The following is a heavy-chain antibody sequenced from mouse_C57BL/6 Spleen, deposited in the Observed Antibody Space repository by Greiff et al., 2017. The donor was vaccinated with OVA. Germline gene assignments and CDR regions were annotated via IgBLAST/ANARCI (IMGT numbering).Heavy chain of an antibody. Sequence: QVQLQQPGTELVKPGASVKLSCKASGYTFTSYWMHWVKQRPGQCLEWIGNINPSHGGTNYTEKFKSKATLTVDKSSSTAYMQLSSLTSEDSAVYYCARLANWAFDVWGTGTTVTVSS. V-gene: IGHV1-53*01. J-gene: IGHJ1*03. CDR1: GYTFTSYW. D-gene: IGHD1-1*01. CDR2: INPSHGGT. CDR3: ARLANWAFDV.